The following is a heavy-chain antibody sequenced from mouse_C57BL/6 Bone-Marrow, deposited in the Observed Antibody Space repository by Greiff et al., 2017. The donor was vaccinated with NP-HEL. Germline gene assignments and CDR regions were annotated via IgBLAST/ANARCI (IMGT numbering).Heavy chain of an antibody. D-gene: IGHD2-4*01. CDR3: ANIYYEAWFAY. CDR2: ISSGGSYT. CDR1: GFTFSSYG. V-gene: IGHV5-6*01. Sequence: EVKLMESGGDLVKPGGSLKLSCAASGFTFSSYGMSWVRQTPDKRLEWVATISSGGSYTYYPDSVKGRFTISRDNAKNTLYLQMSSLKSEDTAMYYCANIYYEAWFAYWGQGTLVTVSA. J-gene: IGHJ3*01.